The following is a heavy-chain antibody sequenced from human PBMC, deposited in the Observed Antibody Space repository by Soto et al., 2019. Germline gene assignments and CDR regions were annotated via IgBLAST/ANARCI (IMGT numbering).Heavy chain of an antibody. CDR1: GTSISSFY. CDR2: VYKTGST. D-gene: IGHD1-20*01. CDR3: AREVARITGTER. J-gene: IGHJ4*02. V-gene: IGHV4-59*01. Sequence: SLTCTVSGTSISSFYWSWIRQPPGKGLEWVGDVYKTGSTNYNPSLKSRVTISVDPSKKQFSLKLRSVTTADTAVYYCAREVARITGTERWGQGTLVTVSS.